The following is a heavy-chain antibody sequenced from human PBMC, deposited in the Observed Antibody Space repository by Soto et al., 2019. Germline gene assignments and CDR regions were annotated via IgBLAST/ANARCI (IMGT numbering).Heavy chain of an antibody. J-gene: IGHJ6*02. Sequence: SETLSLTCTVSGGSIISGGYYWIWIRQHPGKGLEWIGYIYYSGSTYYNPSLKSRVTISVDTSKNQFSLKLSSVTAADTAVYYCARESGFGEGSGMDVWGQGTTVTVSS. CDR1: GGSIISGGYY. CDR3: ARESGFGEGSGMDV. CDR2: IYYSGST. V-gene: IGHV4-31*03. D-gene: IGHD3-10*01.